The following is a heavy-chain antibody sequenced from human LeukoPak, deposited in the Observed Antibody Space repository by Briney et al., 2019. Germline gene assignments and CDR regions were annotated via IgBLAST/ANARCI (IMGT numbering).Heavy chain of an antibody. V-gene: IGHV3-66*01. CDR1: GITLSSNY. CDR3: ARVGITTVRGATDY. Sequence: GGSLRLSCVASGITLSSNYMSWVRQAPGKGLEWGSVLYRDAGTYYSDSVKGRFTISRDISNNTLYLQMSSLRAEDTAVYYCARVGITTVRGATDYWGQGTLVTVSS. D-gene: IGHD3-10*01. J-gene: IGHJ4*02. CDR2: LYRDAGT.